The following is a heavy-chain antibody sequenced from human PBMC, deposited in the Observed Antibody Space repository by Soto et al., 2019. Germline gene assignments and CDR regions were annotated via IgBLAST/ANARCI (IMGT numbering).Heavy chain of an antibody. CDR3: ARGRSGYSYGYYYYYGMDV. Sequence: SETLSLTCIVSGESISGTIYYWGWIRQPPGKGLEWIGEINHSGSTNYNPSLKSRVTISVDTSKNQFSLKLSSVTAADTAVYYCARGRSGYSYGYYYYYGMDVWGQGTTVTVSS. V-gene: IGHV4-34*01. CDR2: INHSGST. J-gene: IGHJ6*02. CDR1: GESISGTIYY. D-gene: IGHD5-18*01.